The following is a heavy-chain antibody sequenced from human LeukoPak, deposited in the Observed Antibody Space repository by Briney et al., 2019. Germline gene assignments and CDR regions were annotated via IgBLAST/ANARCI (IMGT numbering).Heavy chain of an antibody. J-gene: IGHJ4*02. CDR3: ASPLQREYYFDY. Sequence: GGSLRLSCAASGFTFSSYSMNWVRQAPGKGLEWVSSISSSSSYIYYADSVKGRFTISRDNAKNSLYLQMNSLRAEDTAVYYCASPLQREYYFDYWGQGTLVTVSS. CDR1: GFTFSSYS. V-gene: IGHV3-21*01. D-gene: IGHD4-11*01. CDR2: ISSSSSYI.